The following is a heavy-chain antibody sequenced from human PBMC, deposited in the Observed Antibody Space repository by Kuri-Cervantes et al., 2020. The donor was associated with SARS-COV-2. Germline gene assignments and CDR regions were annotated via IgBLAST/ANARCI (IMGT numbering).Heavy chain of an antibody. CDR2: ISSDGKNK. CDR3: AKDRAGVHDF. D-gene: IGHD2-21*01. J-gene: IGHJ4*02. CDR1: GFTFSSYW. Sequence: GESLKISCAASGFTFSSYWMHWVRQAPGKGLEWVTFISSDGKNKKCMASGKGRFTISRDNSQNTLHLQMKSLRDEDTAIYYCAKDRAGVHDFWGQGTLVTVSS. V-gene: IGHV3-30*18.